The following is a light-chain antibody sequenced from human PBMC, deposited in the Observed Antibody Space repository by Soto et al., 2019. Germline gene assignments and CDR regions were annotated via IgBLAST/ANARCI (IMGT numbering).Light chain of an antibody. CDR1: QAFSSNY. CDR3: HQYGSSLWT. Sequence: IVLTQSPGTLSLSPGERATLSCSASQAFSSNYLAWYQQKPGQAPRLLIYGSSNGATGIPERLSGSESGKDFTITISTLEPEDSAVYYCHQYGSSLWTFGQGTKVAIK. J-gene: IGKJ1*01. V-gene: IGKV3-20*01. CDR2: GSS.